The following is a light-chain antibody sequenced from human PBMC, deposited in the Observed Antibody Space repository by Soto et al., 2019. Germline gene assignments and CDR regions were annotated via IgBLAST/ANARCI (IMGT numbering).Light chain of an antibody. J-gene: IGKJ5*01. CDR1: QGISNH. CDR2: AAS. CDR3: QQYNNWPIT. V-gene: IGKV1-9*01. Sequence: DIQLTHSPGFLIASXSDGVAITXXASQGISNHLAWYQQKPGKAPRLLIYAASTLHSGVPSRFSGSGSGTEFTLTISSLQSEDFAVYFCQQYNNWPITFGQGTRLEIK.